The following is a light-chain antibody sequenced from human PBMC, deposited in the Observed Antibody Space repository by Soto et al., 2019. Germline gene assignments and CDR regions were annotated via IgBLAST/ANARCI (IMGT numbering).Light chain of an antibody. J-gene: IGKJ1*01. V-gene: IGKV2-28*01. CDR3: MQALQTWT. Sequence: EIVMTQSPLSLPVNPGEPASISCRSSQSLLHSNGYNFLNWYLQKPGQSPQLLIFLGSNRASGVPDRFSGSGSGTDFTLKISRVEAEDVGVYYCMQALQTWTFGQGTKVEIK. CDR2: LGS. CDR1: QSLLHSNGYNF.